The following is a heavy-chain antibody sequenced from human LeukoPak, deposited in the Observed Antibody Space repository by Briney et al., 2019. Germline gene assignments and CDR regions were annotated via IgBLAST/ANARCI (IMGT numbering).Heavy chain of an antibody. CDR1: AGSFSGYY. J-gene: IGHJ4*02. CDR2: INHSGST. D-gene: IGHD3-22*01. CDR3: ARKAPARAPVRNSGYYRFLYFDY. Sequence: SETLSLTCAVYAGSFSGYYWSWIRQPPGKGLEWIGEINHSGSTNYNPSLKSRVTISVDTSKNQFSLKLSSVTAADTAVYYCARKAPARAPVRNSGYYRFLYFDYWGQGTLVTVSS. V-gene: IGHV4-34*01.